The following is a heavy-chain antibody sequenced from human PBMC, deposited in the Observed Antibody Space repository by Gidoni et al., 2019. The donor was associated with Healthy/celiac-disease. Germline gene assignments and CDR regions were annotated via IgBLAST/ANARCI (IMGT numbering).Heavy chain of an antibody. J-gene: IGHJ4*02. Sequence: HVQLQQWGAGRLERSETLSLTCALCGGSFSAYYWSWLRQPPGTGLELGGAINHSGRTNYNPSRKSLVTISVDTSTNQLSLKLSSETAAVTAVYDCARGRGNYPFDYWGQGTLVTVSS. CDR1: GGSFSAYY. CDR3: ARGRGNYPFDY. D-gene: IGHD1-26*01. CDR2: INHSGRT. V-gene: IGHV4-34*01.